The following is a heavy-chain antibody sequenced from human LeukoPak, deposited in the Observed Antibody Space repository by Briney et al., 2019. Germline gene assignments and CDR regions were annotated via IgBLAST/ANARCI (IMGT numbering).Heavy chain of an antibody. Sequence: ASVKVSCKASGYTFTSYGISWVRQAPGQGLEWMGWISAYNGNTNYAQKLQGRVTMTTDTSTSTAYMELRSLRSHDTAVYYCARSGAPTYYYDSSGYSAHYWGQGTLVTVSS. CDR2: ISAYNGNT. CDR1: GYTFTSYG. J-gene: IGHJ4*02. V-gene: IGHV1-18*01. D-gene: IGHD3-22*01. CDR3: ARSGAPTYYYDSSGYSAHY.